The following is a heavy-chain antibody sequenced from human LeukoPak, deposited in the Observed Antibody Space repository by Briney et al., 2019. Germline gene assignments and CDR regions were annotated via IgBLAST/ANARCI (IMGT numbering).Heavy chain of an antibody. CDR2: ISSSSSYI. D-gene: IGHD3-10*01. J-gene: IGHJ4*02. Sequence: GGSLRLSCAASGFTFSSYSMNWVRQAPGKGLEWVSSISSSSSYIYSADSVKGRFTISRDNAKNSLYLQMNSLRAEDTAVYYCARRYYYGSGSYYPFDYWGQGTLVTVSS. CDR1: GFTFSSYS. CDR3: ARRYYYGSGSYYPFDY. V-gene: IGHV3-21*01.